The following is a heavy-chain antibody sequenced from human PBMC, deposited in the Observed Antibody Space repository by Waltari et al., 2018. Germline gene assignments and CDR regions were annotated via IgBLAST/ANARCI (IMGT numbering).Heavy chain of an antibody. CDR1: GGPITTNSHY. J-gene: IGHJ4*02. Sequence: QLQLQESGPGLVKPSETLSLTCSVSGGPITTNSHYWGWIRQPPGKGLGWIGSIYYGGSSYSTPSLSSPSLKSRVSISVDMSKKQSSLRLSSVTAEDTAVYYCARLGFSYGSIDYWGQGTLVTVSS. CDR2: IYYGGSS. CDR3: ARLGFSYGSIDY. D-gene: IGHD5-18*01. V-gene: IGHV4-39*01.